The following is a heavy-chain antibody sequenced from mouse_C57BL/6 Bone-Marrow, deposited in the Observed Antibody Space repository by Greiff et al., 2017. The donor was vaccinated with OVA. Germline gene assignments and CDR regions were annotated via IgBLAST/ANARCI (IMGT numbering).Heavy chain of an antibody. J-gene: IGHJ4*01. CDR3: AREGPIYYYGSSPSYAMDY. CDR1: GYTFTSYW. Sequence: QVQLKQPGAELVKPGASVKLSCKASGYTFTSYWMHWVKQRPGQGLEWIGMIHPNSGSTNYNEKFKSKATLTVDKSSSTAYMQLSSLTSEDSAVYYCAREGPIYYYGSSPSYAMDYWGQGTSVTVSS. D-gene: IGHD1-1*01. CDR2: IHPNSGST. V-gene: IGHV1-64*01.